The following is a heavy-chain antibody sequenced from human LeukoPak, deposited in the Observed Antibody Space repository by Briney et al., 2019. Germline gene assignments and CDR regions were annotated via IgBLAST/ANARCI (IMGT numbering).Heavy chain of an antibody. CDR3: ARLGSGSYWFDP. CDR2: IFSSGST. V-gene: IGHV4-4*07. J-gene: IGHJ5*02. CDR1: GGSISNYY. D-gene: IGHD3-10*01. Sequence: PSETLSLTCTVSGGSISNYYWSWIRQPAGKGLEWIGRIFSSGSTNYNPSLKSRVTISVDTSKNQFSLKLSSVTAADTAVYYCARLGSGSYWFDPWGQGTLVTVSS.